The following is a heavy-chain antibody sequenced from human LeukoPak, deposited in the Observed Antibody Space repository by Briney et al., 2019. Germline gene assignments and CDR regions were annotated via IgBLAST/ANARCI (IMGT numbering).Heavy chain of an antibody. CDR1: GGSISSGGYY. D-gene: IGHD3-10*01. J-gene: IGHJ4*02. CDR3: ARLDGSGSYPDY. CDR2: IYSGGST. Sequence: ETLSLTCTVSGGSISSGGYYWSWIRQHPGKGLEWVSVIYSGGSTYYADSVKGRFTISRDNSKNTLYLQMNSLRAEDTAVYYCARLDGSGSYPDYWGQGTLVTVSS. V-gene: IGHV3-66*04.